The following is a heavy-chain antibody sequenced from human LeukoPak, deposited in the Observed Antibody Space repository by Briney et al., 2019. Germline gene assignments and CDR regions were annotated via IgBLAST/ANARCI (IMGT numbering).Heavy chain of an antibody. CDR3: ARWADKSGSSSRVAFDI. V-gene: IGHV4-59*12. CDR1: GASISSYY. J-gene: IGHJ3*02. Sequence: SETLSLTCTVSGASISSYYWTWIRQPPGKGLEWIGYIHYSGDTKCNPSLKSRVSMSVDTSKNQFSLNLSSVTAADTAVYYCARWADKSGSSSRVAFDIWGQGTMVTVSS. D-gene: IGHD6-25*01. CDR2: IHYSGDT.